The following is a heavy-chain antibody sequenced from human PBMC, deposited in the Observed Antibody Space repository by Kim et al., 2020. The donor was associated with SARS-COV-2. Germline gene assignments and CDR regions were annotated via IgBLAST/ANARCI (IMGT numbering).Heavy chain of an antibody. D-gene: IGHD1-20*01. Sequence: ASVKVSCKASGYTFTGYYMHWVRQAPGQGLEWMGWINPNSGGTNYAQKFQGRVTMTRDTSISTAYMELSRLRSDDTAVYYCARAPPINWNQPYNWFDPWGQGTLVTVSS. CDR3: ARAPPINWNQPYNWFDP. CDR1: GYTFTGYY. CDR2: INPNSGGT. J-gene: IGHJ5*02. V-gene: IGHV1-2*02.